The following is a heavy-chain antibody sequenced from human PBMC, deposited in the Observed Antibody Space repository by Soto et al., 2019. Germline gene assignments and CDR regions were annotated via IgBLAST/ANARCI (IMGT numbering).Heavy chain of an antibody. CDR3: ASTGITIFGVVIPPDYYYMDV. V-gene: IGHV4-31*03. D-gene: IGHD3-3*01. CDR1: GGSISSGGYY. Sequence: SETLSLTCTVSGGSISSGGYYWSWIRQHPGKGLEWIGYIYYSGSTYYNPSLKSRVTISVDTSKNQFSLKLSSVTAADTAVYYCASTGITIFGVVIPPDYYYMDVWGKGTTVTVSS. CDR2: IYYSGST. J-gene: IGHJ6*03.